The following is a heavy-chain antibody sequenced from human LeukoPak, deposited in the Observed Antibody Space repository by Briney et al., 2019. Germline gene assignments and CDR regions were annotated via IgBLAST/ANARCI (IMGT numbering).Heavy chain of an antibody. V-gene: IGHV4-59*12. CDR3: ARETDLTVAGGFRNAFDL. Sequence: SETLSLTCTVSRGSIRSYCWSWIRQSPGRGLEWIGDISYSGGTRYNPSLESRVTMSQDTSKNQFSLKLNSVTAADSAVYYCARETDLTVAGGFRNAFDLWGQGTRVTVSS. J-gene: IGHJ3*01. D-gene: IGHD6-19*01. CDR2: ISYSGGT. CDR1: RGSIRSYC.